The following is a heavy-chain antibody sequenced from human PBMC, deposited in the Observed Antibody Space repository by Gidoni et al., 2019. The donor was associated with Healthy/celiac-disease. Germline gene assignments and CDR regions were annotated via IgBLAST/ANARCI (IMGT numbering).Heavy chain of an antibody. CDR2: IKSKTDGGTT. J-gene: IGHJ4*02. Sequence: EVQLVESGGGLVKPGGSLRLPCAASGFTFSNAWMSWVRQAPGKGLEWVGRIKSKTDGGTTDYAAPVKGRFTISRDDSKNTLYLQMNSLKTEDTAVYYCTTFGLGYCSSTSCSEIDYWGQGTLVTVSS. CDR3: TTFGLGYCSSTSCSEIDY. V-gene: IGHV3-15*01. CDR1: GFTFSNAW. D-gene: IGHD2-2*01.